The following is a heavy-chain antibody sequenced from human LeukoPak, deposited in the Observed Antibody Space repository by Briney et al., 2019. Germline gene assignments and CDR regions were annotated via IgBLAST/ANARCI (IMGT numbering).Heavy chain of an antibody. CDR2: ITDSGRKT. J-gene: IGHJ4*02. D-gene: IGHD2-21*02. V-gene: IGHV3-23*01. CDR1: GLTFSNYA. Sequence: GGSLRLSCAASGLTFSNYAMNWVRQASGKGLEWVSGITDSGRKTYYADSVKGRYTVSRDNSKNTLFFQMTNLRAEDMATYYCARTDCSGGDCRLDFWGQGTLVTVSS. CDR3: ARTDCSGGDCRLDF.